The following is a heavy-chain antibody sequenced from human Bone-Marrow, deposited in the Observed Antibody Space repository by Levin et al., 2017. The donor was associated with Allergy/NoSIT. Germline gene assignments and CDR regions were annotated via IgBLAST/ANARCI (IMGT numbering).Heavy chain of an antibody. CDR2: ITWNSGTT. D-gene: IGHD1-7*01. Sequence: GGSLRLSCAASQFIFDDHGMSWVRQAPGKGLEWVSGITWNSGTTGYADSVKGRFTISRDNPKNTPYLQMNSLRVEDTALYYCARVGNYAVVADAFDLWGQGTMVTVAS. J-gene: IGHJ3*01. CDR3: ARVGNYAVVADAFDL. CDR1: QFIFDDHG. V-gene: IGHV3-20*04.